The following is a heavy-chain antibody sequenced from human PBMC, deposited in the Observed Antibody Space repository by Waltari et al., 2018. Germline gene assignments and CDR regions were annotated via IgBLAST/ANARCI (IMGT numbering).Heavy chain of an antibody. CDR3: ARATVGSTTTESFDI. CDR1: GYSISRGYY. D-gene: IGHD1-26*01. Sequence: QVLLQESGPGLLKPSETLSLTGTVSGYSISRGYYWAWIRQPPGKGLEWIASIYHTGDTYQNPSLKSRVTISIDTSKNFFSLKLDSVTAADTAVYFCARATVGSTTTESFDIWGQGTLVSVSS. V-gene: IGHV4-38-2*02. CDR2: IYHTGDT. J-gene: IGHJ3*02.